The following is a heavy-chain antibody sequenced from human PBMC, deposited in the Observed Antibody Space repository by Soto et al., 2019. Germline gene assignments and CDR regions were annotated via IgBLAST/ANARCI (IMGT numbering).Heavy chain of an antibody. Sequence: QLQLQESGPGLVKPSETLSLTCTVSGGSISSSSYYWGWIRQPPGKGLEWIGSIYYSGSTYYNPSLKSRVTISVDTSKNQFSLKLSSVTAADTAVYYCARPVARYSRVGYGMDVWGQGTTVTVSS. V-gene: IGHV4-39*01. CDR1: GGSISSSSYY. D-gene: IGHD6-13*01. CDR3: ARPVARYSRVGYGMDV. CDR2: IYYSGST. J-gene: IGHJ6*02.